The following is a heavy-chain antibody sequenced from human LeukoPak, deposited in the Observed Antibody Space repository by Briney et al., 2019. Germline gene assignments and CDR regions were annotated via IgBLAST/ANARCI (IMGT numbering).Heavy chain of an antibody. CDR3: ATRAVAAPY. Sequence: GGSLRLSCAGSGFTFSDYWMSWVRQAPGKGLEWVSLIYSGGNTQYADSVKGRFIIFRDSSKNTLYLQMNSLRVEDTAVYYCATRAVAAPYWGQGTLVTVSS. CDR2: IYSGGNT. V-gene: IGHV3-66*01. J-gene: IGHJ4*02. D-gene: IGHD6-19*01. CDR1: GFTFSDYW.